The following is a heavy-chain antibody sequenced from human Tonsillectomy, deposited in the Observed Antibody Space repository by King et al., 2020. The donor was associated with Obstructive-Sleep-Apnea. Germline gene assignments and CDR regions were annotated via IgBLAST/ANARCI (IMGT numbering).Heavy chain of an antibody. CDR2: KYYSGST. CDR1: GGSISSMSYY. V-gene: IGHV4-39*06. CDR3: ARNTHWFDP. D-gene: IGHD2-15*01. J-gene: IGHJ5*02. Sequence: QLQESGPVLVKPSETLSLTCTVSGGSISSMSYYLGWIRQPPGKGLEWIGCKYYSGSTYYNPSLKSRVTIYVDTSKNQFALKLSSVSAADTAVYYCARNTHWFDPWGQGTLVTVSS.